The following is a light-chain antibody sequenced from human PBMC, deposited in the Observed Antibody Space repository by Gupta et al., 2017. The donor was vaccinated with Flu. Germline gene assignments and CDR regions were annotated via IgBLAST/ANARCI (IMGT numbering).Light chain of an antibody. J-gene: IGKJ5*01. CDR2: AAS. Sequence: DIQMIQSPSSLSASVGDRVTITCRASQSISSYLNWYRQKPGKAPKLLIYAASSLQSGVPSRFSGSGSGTDFTLTISSLQPEDFATYYCQQSYSTLSITFGQGTRLEIK. CDR1: QSISSY. V-gene: IGKV1-39*01. CDR3: QQSYSTLSIT.